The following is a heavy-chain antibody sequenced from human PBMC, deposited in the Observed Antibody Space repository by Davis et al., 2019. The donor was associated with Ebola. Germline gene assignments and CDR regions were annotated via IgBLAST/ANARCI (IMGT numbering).Heavy chain of an antibody. CDR2: IYYSGST. CDR3: ARDYGGDYFDY. D-gene: IGHD4-23*01. CDR1: GGSISSYY. J-gene: IGHJ4*02. Sequence: GSLRLSCTVSGGSISSYYWSWIRQHPGKGLEWIGYIYYSGSTYYNPSLKSRVTISVDTSKNQFSLKLSSVTAADTAVYYCARDYGGDYFDYWGQGTLVTVSS. V-gene: IGHV4-59*12.